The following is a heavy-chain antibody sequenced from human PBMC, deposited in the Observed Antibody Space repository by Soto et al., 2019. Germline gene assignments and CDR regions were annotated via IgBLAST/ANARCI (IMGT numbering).Heavy chain of an antibody. CDR2: INHSGST. CDR3: GRGELRGAAAGTYYYYGMDV. J-gene: IGHJ6*02. CDR1: GGSFSGYY. D-gene: IGHD6-13*01. V-gene: IGHV4-34*01. Sequence: PSETLSLTCAVYGGSFSGYYWSWIRQPPGKGLEWIGEINHSGSTNYNPSLKSRVTISVDTSKTQFSLKLSSVTAADTAVYYCGRGELRGAAAGTYYYYGMDVWGQGTTVTVS.